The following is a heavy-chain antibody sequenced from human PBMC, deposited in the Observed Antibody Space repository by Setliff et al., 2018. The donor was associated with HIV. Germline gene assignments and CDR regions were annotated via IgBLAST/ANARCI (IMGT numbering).Heavy chain of an antibody. CDR1: GFTFGDYA. CDR2: IRTNARGGAT. J-gene: IGHJ4*02. V-gene: IGHV3-49*04. D-gene: IGHD3-9*01. Sequence: PGGSLRLSCAASGFTFGDYAMSWVRQAPGKGLEWVGFIRTNARGGATEYAASVKGRFTISRDDSKSIAYLQMSSLKIEDTAVYYCTRDHRFVDRYPDRWGQGTLVTVSS. CDR3: TRDHRFVDRYPDR.